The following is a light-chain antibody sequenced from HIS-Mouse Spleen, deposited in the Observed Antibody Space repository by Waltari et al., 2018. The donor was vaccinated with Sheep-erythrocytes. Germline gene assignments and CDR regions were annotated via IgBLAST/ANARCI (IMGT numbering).Light chain of an antibody. J-gene: IGLJ2*01. V-gene: IGLV3-25*03. CDR1: ALPKQY. CDR2: KDS. CDR3: QSADSSGTYPV. Sequence: SYELTPPPSVSVSPGQTARITCSGDALPKQYAYWSQQKPGQAPVPVIYKDSERPAGIPERFSGSSSGTTVTLTISGVQAEDEADYYCQSADSSGTYPVFGGGTKLTVL.